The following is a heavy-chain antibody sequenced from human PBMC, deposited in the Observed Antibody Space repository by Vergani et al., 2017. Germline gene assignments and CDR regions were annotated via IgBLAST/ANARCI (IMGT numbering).Heavy chain of an antibody. J-gene: IGHJ6*02. CDR3: AKNPGISTPRHYYAMDV. CDR2: ISPGASTV. D-gene: IGHD1-14*01. Sequence: LEESGGGSVKPGGSLRLSCAASGFKFSDHDMSWIRQAPGKGLEWVSHISPGASTVSYTDSVTGRFTVSRDNDNNSLTLDMTTLRVEDTAVYYCAKNPGISTPRHYYAMDVWGQGTTVTVSS. V-gene: IGHV3-11*04. CDR1: GFKFSDHD.